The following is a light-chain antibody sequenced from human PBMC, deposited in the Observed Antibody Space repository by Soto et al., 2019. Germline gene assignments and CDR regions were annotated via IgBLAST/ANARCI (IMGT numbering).Light chain of an antibody. V-gene: IGKV3-20*01. J-gene: IGKJ1*01. CDR3: QQYGGSPQT. Sequence: EIVLTQSPGTLSLSPGERATLSCRASQSVSNYLAWYQQKPGQAPRLLIYGASRRATVIPDRFSGSGSGTDFTLTISRLEPEDFAVYYCQQYGGSPQTFGQGKNVEIK. CDR1: QSVSNY. CDR2: GAS.